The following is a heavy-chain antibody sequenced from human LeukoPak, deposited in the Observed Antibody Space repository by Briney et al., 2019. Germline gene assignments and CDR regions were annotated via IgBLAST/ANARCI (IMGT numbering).Heavy chain of an antibody. CDR1: GYTFTSYG. CDR2: ISAYNGNT. J-gene: IGHJ6*02. CDR3: AREGPLTRYFDYYYYYGMDV. D-gene: IGHD3-9*01. V-gene: IGHV1-18*01. Sequence: ASVKVSCKASGYTFTSYGISWVRQAPGQGLEWMGWISAYNGNTNYAQKLQGRVTMTTDTSTSTAYMELRSLRSDDTAVYYCAREGPLTRYFDYYYYYGMDVWGQGTTVTVSS.